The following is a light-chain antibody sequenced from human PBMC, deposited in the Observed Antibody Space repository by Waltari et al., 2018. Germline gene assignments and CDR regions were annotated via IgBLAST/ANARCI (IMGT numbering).Light chain of an antibody. J-gene: IGKJ5*01. V-gene: IGKV1-39*01. CDR3: QQSYSNLPLT. CDR1: PTISNY. CDR2: CAS. Sequence: DIQMTPSPSSLSASVGDRVTITCRASPTISNYFNWYQQKPGKAPKLLIFCASSLQSGVTSRCSGSGSGTDFTLTISSLQPEDFATYFCQQSYSNLPLTFGQGTRLEIK.